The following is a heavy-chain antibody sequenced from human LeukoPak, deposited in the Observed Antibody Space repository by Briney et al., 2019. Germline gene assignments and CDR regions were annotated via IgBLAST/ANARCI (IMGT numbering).Heavy chain of an antibody. D-gene: IGHD1-14*01. CDR1: GFTLITND. Sequence: GGSLRLSCAASGFTLITNDMTWVRQAPGKGLEWVSVLYSDGNTKYSDSVPGRFTISRDNSKNTLYLEMNSLSPNDAAVYYCARGVEPLAANTLAYWGQGTLVTVSS. V-gene: IGHV3-53*01. J-gene: IGHJ4*02. CDR2: LYSDGNT. CDR3: ARGVEPLAANTLAY.